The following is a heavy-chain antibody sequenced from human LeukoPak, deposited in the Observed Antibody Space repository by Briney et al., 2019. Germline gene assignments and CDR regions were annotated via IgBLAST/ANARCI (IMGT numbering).Heavy chain of an antibody. CDR1: RFTFSIYI. D-gene: IGHD4-23*01. J-gene: IGHJ4*02. V-gene: IGHV3-21*01. CDR2: ISSSGNYI. CDR3: VREDYGGNSVFDS. Sequence: GGSLRLSCAASRFTFSIYIMNWVRQAPGKGLEWVSFISSSGNYIYYADSVKGRFTISRDNANNSLYLQMNSLRAEDTAVYYCVREDYGGNSVFDSWGQGTLVTVSS.